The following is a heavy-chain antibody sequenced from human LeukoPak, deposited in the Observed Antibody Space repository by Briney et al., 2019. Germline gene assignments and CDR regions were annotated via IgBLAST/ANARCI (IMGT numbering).Heavy chain of an antibody. CDR1: GFTFSSYG. CDR2: MSYDGSNS. J-gene: IGHJ4*02. CDR3: ARDFHSSGWYLGDY. V-gene: IGHV3-30*03. Sequence: PGRSLRLSCAASGFTFSSYGMHWVRQAPGKGLEWVAGMSYDGSNSYYADSVKGRFTISRDNAKNTLYLQMNSLRAEDTAVYYCARDFHSSGWYLGDYWGQGTLVTVSS. D-gene: IGHD6-19*01.